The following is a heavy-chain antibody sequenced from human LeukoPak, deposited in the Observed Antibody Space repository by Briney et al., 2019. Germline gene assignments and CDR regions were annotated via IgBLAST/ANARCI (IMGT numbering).Heavy chain of an antibody. Sequence: GGSLRLSCAASAFTFGSYNMIWVRQAPGKGLEWVSAITSTGSATYYADSVKGRFTISRDNSKNTLYLQMDSLRAEDTAVYYCAKEFVLDYRGRYGMDVWGQGTTVTVSS. D-gene: IGHD4-11*01. CDR3: AKEFVLDYRGRYGMDV. V-gene: IGHV3-23*01. CDR1: AFTFGSYN. J-gene: IGHJ6*02. CDR2: ITSTGSAT.